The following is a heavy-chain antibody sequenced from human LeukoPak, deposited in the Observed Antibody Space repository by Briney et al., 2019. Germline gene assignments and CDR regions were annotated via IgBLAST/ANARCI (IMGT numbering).Heavy chain of an antibody. D-gene: IGHD2-2*01. CDR2: ISSSSSYI. V-gene: IGHV3-21*01. Sequence: GGSLRLSCAASGFSFINAWMSWVRQAPGKGLEWVSSISSSSSYIYYADSVKGRFTISRDNAKNSLYLQMNSLRAEDTAVYYCARGGQLSDYWGQGTLVTVSS. CDR1: GFSFINAW. CDR3: ARGGQLSDY. J-gene: IGHJ4*02.